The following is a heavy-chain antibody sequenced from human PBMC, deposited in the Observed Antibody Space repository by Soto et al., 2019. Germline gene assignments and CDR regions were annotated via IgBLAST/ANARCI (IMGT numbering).Heavy chain of an antibody. Sequence: ASVKVSCKASGYTFTSYGISWVRHAPGQGLEWMGWISAYNGNTNYAQKLQGRVTMTTDTSTSTAYVELRSLRSDDTAVYYCARDDDSSGYWFDPWGQGTLVTVSS. CDR2: ISAYNGNT. D-gene: IGHD3-22*01. V-gene: IGHV1-18*01. CDR3: ARDDDSSGYWFDP. CDR1: GYTFTSYG. J-gene: IGHJ5*02.